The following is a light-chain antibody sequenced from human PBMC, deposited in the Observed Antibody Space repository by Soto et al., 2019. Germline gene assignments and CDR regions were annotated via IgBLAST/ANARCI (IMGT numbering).Light chain of an antibody. CDR3: QSFDTSLSVV. Sequence: QSVLTQPPSVSGAPGQRVTISCTGSSSNIGAGYDVQWYQQLPGTAPKLLIYGNTNRPSGVPDRFSGSKSGTSASLAITGLQAEDEADYYCQSFDTSLSVVFGGGTK. CDR1: SSNIGAGYD. V-gene: IGLV1-40*01. CDR2: GNT. J-gene: IGLJ2*01.